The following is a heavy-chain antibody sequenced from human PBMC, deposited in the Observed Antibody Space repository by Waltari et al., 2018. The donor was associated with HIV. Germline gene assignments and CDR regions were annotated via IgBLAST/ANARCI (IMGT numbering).Heavy chain of an antibody. J-gene: IGHJ6*02. V-gene: IGHV3-73*02. Sequence: EVQLVESGGGLVQPGGSLKLSCAASGFTFSGSAMHWVRQASGKGLEWVGRIGSKANSYATAYAASVKGRFTISRDDSKNTAYLQMNSLKTEDTAVYYCTTPYYYGSGSYNYYGMDVWGQGTTVTVSS. CDR2: IGSKANSYAT. CDR1: GFTFSGSA. CDR3: TTPYYYGSGSYNYYGMDV. D-gene: IGHD3-10*01.